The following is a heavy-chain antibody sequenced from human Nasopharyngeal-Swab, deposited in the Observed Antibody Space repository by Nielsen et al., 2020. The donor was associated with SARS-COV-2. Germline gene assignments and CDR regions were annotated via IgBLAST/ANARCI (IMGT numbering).Heavy chain of an antibody. J-gene: IGHJ4*02. D-gene: IGHD3-16*01. CDR2: INSDGSST. CDR1: GFTFSSYW. V-gene: IGHV3-74*01. Sequence: GESLKISCAASGFTFSSYWMHWVRQAPGKGLVWVSRINSDGSSTSYADSVKGRFTISRDNAKNSLYLQMNSLRAEDTAVYYCASASWGVSTLDYWGQGTLVTVSS. CDR3: ASASWGVSTLDY.